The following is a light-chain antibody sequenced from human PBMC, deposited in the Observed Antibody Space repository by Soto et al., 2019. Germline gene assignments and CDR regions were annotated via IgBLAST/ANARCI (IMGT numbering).Light chain of an antibody. CDR1: QSISTR. CDR2: GAS. J-gene: IGKJ5*01. CDR3: QQYVTSAIT. V-gene: IGKV3-20*01. Sequence: IVLAQSPGTLSLSPGERASVSCRASQSISTRLAWYQQKPGQAPSLLISGASSRDTGIPDRFSGSGSGTDFTLTISRLEPEDFAPYYCQQYVTSAITFGQGTRL.